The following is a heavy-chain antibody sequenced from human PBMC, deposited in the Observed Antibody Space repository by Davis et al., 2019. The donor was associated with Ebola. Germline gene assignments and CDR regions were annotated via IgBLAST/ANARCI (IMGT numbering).Heavy chain of an antibody. J-gene: IGHJ4*02. CDR2: IYPGDSDT. CDR3: ARRGYYYDSSGYYQGYFDY. Sequence: GESLKIPCKGPGYSFTSYWIGWVRQMPGKGLEWMGIIYPGDSDTRYSPSFQGQVTISADKSISTAYLQWSSLKASDTAMYYCARRGYYYDSSGYYQGYFDYWGQGTLVTVSS. CDR1: GYSFTSYW. V-gene: IGHV5-51*01. D-gene: IGHD3-22*01.